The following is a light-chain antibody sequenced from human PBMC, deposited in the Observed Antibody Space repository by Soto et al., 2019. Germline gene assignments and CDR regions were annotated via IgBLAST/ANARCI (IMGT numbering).Light chain of an antibody. CDR2: EVT. CDR1: SEDVGDYDY. CDR3: ASYTSNIPRA. V-gene: IGLV2-14*01. J-gene: IGLJ1*01. Sequence: QSALTQPASVSGSPGQSITISCTGTSEDVGDYDYVSWYQQHPGKAPKLMIYEVTNRPSGISNRFSGSKSANTASLTISGLQAEDEADYYCASYTSNIPRAFGNGTKVTVL.